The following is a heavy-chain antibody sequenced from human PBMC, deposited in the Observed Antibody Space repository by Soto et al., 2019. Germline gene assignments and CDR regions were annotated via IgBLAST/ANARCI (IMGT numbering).Heavy chain of an antibody. CDR2: IYYSGST. V-gene: IGHV4-31*03. J-gene: IGHJ4*02. Sequence: QVQLQESGPGLVKPSQTLSLTCTVSGGSISSGGYYWSWIRQHPGKGLEWIGYIYYSGSTYYNPSLKSRVTISVDTSKNQFSLKLSSVTAADTAVYYCARGIPYCSGGSCYSWVGDWGQGTLVTVSS. D-gene: IGHD2-15*01. CDR1: GGSISSGGYY. CDR3: ARGIPYCSGGSCYSWVGD.